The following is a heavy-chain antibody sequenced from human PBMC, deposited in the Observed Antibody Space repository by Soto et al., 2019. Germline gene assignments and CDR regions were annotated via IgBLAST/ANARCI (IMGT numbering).Heavy chain of an antibody. V-gene: IGHV3-74*01. J-gene: IGHJ3*02. Sequence: GGSLRLSCAASGFTFSSYSMNWVRQAPGKGLEWVSSIISDGSIIVYADSVKGRFTISRDNAKSTLFLQMNSLRVEDTAVYYCARDRGYPDSFDIWGQGTMVTVSS. CDR3: ARDRGYPDSFDI. D-gene: IGHD3-10*01. CDR2: IISDGSII. CDR1: GFTFSSYS.